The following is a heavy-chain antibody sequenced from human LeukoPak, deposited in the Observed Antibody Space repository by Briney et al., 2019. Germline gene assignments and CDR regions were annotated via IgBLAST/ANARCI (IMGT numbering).Heavy chain of an antibody. CDR2: ISSSTSYI. CDR3: ARDFNHAFDY. J-gene: IGHJ4*02. CDR1: GFTFSDYS. Sequence: GGSLRLSCAASGFTFSDYSMNWVRQAPGKGLEWVSSISSSTSYIFYADSMKGRFTISRDNAKNSLYLQMNSLRAEDTAIYYCARDFNHAFDYWGQGILVTVSS. D-gene: IGHD1-14*01. V-gene: IGHV3-21*01.